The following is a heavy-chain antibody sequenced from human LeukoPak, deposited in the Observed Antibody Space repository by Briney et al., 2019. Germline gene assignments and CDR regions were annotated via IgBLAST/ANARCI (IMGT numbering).Heavy chain of an antibody. J-gene: IGHJ4*02. CDR1: GFTFSSFG. V-gene: IGHV3-33*01. Sequence: GGSLRLSCAASGFTFSSFGMHWVRHAPGKGLEWVAIVWYDGSKRYYADSVKGRFTISRDDSKNTLYLQMNSLRAEDTAVYYCARDGKGFGELLYWGQGTLVTVSS. CDR2: VWYDGSKR. D-gene: IGHD3-10*01. CDR3: ARDGKGFGELLY.